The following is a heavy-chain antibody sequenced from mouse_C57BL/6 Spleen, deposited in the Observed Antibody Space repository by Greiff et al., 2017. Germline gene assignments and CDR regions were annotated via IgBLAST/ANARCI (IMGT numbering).Heavy chain of an antibody. Sequence: EVQLQQSGPELVKPGASVKISCKASGYTFTDYYMNWVKQSHGKSLEWIGDINPNNGGTSYNQKFKGKATLTVDKSSSTAYMELRSLPSEDSAVYCGARDGRGFDYWGQGTTLTVSS. CDR3: ARDGRGFDY. CDR2: INPNNGGT. V-gene: IGHV1-26*01. D-gene: IGHD2-3*01. J-gene: IGHJ2*01. CDR1: GYTFTDYY.